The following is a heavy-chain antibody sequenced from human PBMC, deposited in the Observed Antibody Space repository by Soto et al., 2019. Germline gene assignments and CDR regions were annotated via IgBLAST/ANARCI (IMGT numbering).Heavy chain of an antibody. Sequence: SETLSLTCAVYGGSFIGYYWSWIRQPPGKGLEWIGEINHSGSTNYNPSLKSRVTISVDTSKNQFSLKLSSVTAADTAVYYCARTVRFYSSSWYYYWGQGTLVTVSS. CDR2: INHSGST. V-gene: IGHV4-34*01. J-gene: IGHJ4*02. D-gene: IGHD6-13*01. CDR1: GGSFIGYY. CDR3: ARTVRFYSSSWYYY.